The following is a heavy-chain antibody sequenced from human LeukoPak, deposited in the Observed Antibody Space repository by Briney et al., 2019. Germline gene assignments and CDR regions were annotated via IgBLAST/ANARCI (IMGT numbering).Heavy chain of an antibody. V-gene: IGHV3-43*01. CDR3: AKDMKGEGGQWLVPPYYYYYYMDV. J-gene: IGHJ6*03. Sequence: GGSLSLSCAASGFTSDDYTMHWVRQAPGKGLEWVSLISWDGGSTYYADSVKGRFTISRDNSKNSLYLQMNSLRTEDTALCYCAKDMKGEGGQWLVPPYYYYYYMDVWGKGTTVTVSS. D-gene: IGHD6-19*01. CDR2: ISWDGGST. CDR1: GFTSDDYT.